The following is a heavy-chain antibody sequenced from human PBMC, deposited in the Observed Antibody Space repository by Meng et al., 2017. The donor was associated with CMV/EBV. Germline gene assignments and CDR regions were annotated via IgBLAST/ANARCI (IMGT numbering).Heavy chain of an antibody. Sequence: QLPLQESGPGLGKPSETLSLTCTVSGGSISSSSYYWGWIRQPPGKGLEWIGSIYYSGSTYYNPSLKSRVTISVDTSKNQFSLKLSSVTAADTAVYYCARDSAVAGVVDYWGQGTLVTVSS. CDR1: GGSISSSSYY. V-gene: IGHV4-39*07. J-gene: IGHJ4*02. CDR3: ARDSAVAGVVDY. D-gene: IGHD6-19*01. CDR2: IYYSGST.